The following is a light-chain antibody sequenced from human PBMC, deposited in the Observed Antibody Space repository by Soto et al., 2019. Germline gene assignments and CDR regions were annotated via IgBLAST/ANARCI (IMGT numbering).Light chain of an antibody. CDR3: GTSDTSLSTPYV. CDR1: SSNIGNNF. Sequence: QSVLTHPPSVSAAPGQKVTISCSGSSSNIGNNFVSWYQQVPGTAPKLLIYDNNKRPSGIPDRFSGSKSGTSATLGITGLQTGDEADYYCGTSDTSLSTPYVFGTGTKVTVL. CDR2: DNN. V-gene: IGLV1-51*01. J-gene: IGLJ1*01.